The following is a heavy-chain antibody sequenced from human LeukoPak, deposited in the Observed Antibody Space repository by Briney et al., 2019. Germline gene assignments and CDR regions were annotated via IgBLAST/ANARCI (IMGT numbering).Heavy chain of an antibody. Sequence: GASVKVSCKASGYAFTGYYIHWVRQAPGQGLEWMGWINPNSGDTNYAQNFQGRVAMTRDTSVSTTYMELTRLRSDDTAVYYCARDTPHGVGFCSSGSCFAYDYWGQGTLVTVSS. V-gene: IGHV1-2*02. D-gene: IGHD2-15*01. CDR3: ARDTPHGVGFCSSGSCFAYDY. CDR1: GYAFTGYY. CDR2: INPNSGDT. J-gene: IGHJ4*02.